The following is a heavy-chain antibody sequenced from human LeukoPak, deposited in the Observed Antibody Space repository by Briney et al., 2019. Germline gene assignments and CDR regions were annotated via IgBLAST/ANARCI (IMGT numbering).Heavy chain of an antibody. CDR1: GFTLAAYA. V-gene: IGHV3-43*02. J-gene: IGHJ6*02. Sequence: PGGSLRLSCVASGFTLAAYAMHWVRQARGKGLEWVSHINADGGRTYYADSVKGRFTISRDNSKNSLYLEMTSLRAEDSALYYSGTWAFCHGLDVWGRGTTVTVSS. D-gene: IGHD1-26*01. CDR3: GTWAFCHGLDV. CDR2: INADGGRT.